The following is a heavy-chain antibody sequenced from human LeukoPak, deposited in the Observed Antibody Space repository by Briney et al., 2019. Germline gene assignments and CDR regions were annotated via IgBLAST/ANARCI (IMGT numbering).Heavy chain of an antibody. CDR1: GGSITTSDKY. V-gene: IGHV4-39*07. CDR3: ARGTDDSSGPLTSPRVDY. J-gene: IGHJ4*02. D-gene: IGHD3-22*01. CDR2: IHNSGST. Sequence: SETLSLTCIVSGGSITTSDKYWVWMRQPPGKGLDWIGAIHNSGSTNYHPSIKSRVTISVDTSKNQFSLKLSSVTAADTAVYYCARGTDDSSGPLTSPRVDYWGQGTLVTVSS.